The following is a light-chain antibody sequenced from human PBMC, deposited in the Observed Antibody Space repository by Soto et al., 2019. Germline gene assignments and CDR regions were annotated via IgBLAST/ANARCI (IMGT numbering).Light chain of an antibody. J-gene: IGKJ1*01. CDR3: QKYNSAPWT. CDR2: LQT. Sequence: DIQMTQSPSSLSASVGDRVTITCRARQGISNNLAWFQQKPGRVPKLLIYLQTTLQSRVPSRISGRGSRTDFTLTISMLQPEDVATYYCQKYNSAPWTLGKGTRVQI. V-gene: IGKV1-27*01. CDR1: QGISNN.